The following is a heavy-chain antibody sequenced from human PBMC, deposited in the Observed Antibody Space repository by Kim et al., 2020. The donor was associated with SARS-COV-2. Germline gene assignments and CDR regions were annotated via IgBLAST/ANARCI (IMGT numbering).Heavy chain of an antibody. CDR2: IKQDGSEK. Sequence: GGSLRLSCSASGFTFSSYWMSWVRQAPGKGLEWVANIKQDGSEKYYVDSVKGRFTISRDNAKNSLYLQMNSLRAEDTAVYYCARRSSTSSYYYYYYMDVWGKGTTVTVSS. D-gene: IGHD2-2*01. CDR1: GFTFSSYW. J-gene: IGHJ6*03. V-gene: IGHV3-7*01. CDR3: ARRSSTSSYYYYYYMDV.